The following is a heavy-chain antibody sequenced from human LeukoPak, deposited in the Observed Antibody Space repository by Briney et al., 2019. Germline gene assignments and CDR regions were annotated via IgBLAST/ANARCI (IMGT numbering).Heavy chain of an antibody. D-gene: IGHD5-24*01. CDR3: ARLKRDFDHYFDY. CDR2: IYAAGTA. J-gene: IGHJ4*02. CDR1: GGSISSYY. Sequence: SETLSLTCTVSGGSISSYYWSWIRQPAEKGLEWIGRIYAAGTASYNPSLKSRVTMSVDTSKSQLSLKLNSVTAADTAIYYCARLKRDFDHYFDYWGQGTLVTVSS. V-gene: IGHV4-4*07.